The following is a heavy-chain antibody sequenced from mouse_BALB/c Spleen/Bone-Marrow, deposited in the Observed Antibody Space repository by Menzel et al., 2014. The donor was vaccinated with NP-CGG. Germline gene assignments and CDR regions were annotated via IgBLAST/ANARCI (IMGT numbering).Heavy chain of an antibody. Sequence: VHLVESGAELAKPGASVEMSCKASGYTFTSYWMHWVKQRPGQGLEWIGYINPSTGYTEYNQKFKDKATLTADKSSSTAYMQLSSLTSEDSAVYYCARGTVVAYYYAMDYWGQGTSVTVSS. CDR3: ARGTVVAYYYAMDY. V-gene: IGHV1-7*01. J-gene: IGHJ4*01. D-gene: IGHD1-1*01. CDR1: GYTFTSYW. CDR2: INPSTGYT.